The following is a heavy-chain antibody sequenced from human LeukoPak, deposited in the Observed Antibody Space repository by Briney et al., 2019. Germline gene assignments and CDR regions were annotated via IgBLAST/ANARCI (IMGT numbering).Heavy chain of an antibody. CDR3: ASTVVTGQFDI. J-gene: IGHJ3*02. CDR1: GFTFSNAW. V-gene: IGHV3-7*01. CDR2: IKQDGSEK. D-gene: IGHD4-23*01. Sequence: PGGSLRLSCAASGFTFSNAWMSWVRQAPGKGLEWVANIKQDGSEKYYVDSVKGRFTISRDNAKNSLYLQMNSLRAEDTAVYYCASTVVTGQFDIWGQGTMVTVSS.